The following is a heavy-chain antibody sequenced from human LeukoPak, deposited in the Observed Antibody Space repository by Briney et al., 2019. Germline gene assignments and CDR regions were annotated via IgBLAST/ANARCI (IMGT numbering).Heavy chain of an antibody. CDR2: IYYSGST. CDR3: ARGGSSSSRS. CDR1: GGSISSSSYY. V-gene: IGHV4-39*01. D-gene: IGHD6-6*01. Sequence: SETLSLTCTVSGGSISSSSYYWGWIRQPPGKGLEWIGSIYYSGSTYYNPSLKSRVTISVDTSKNQFSLKLSSVTAADTAVYYCARGGSSSSRSWGQGTLVTVSS. J-gene: IGHJ4*02.